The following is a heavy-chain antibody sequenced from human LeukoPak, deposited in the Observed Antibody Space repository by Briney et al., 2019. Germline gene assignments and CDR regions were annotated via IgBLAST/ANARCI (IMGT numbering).Heavy chain of an antibody. V-gene: IGHV1-2*02. CDR2: INPNSGGT. D-gene: IGHD3-22*01. CDR1: GYTFTGYY. J-gene: IGHJ3*02. Sequence: ASVKVSCKASGYTFTGYYMHWVRQAPGQGLEWMGWINPNSGGTNYAQKFQGRVTMTRDTSISTAYMELSRLRPDDTAVYYCAREYYDSSGYYYNAFDIWGQGTMVTVSS. CDR3: AREYYDSSGYYYNAFDI.